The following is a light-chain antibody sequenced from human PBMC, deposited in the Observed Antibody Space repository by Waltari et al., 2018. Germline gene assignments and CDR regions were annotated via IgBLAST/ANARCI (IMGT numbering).Light chain of an antibody. CDR2: DAS. CDR3: QQYDNLHLT. CDR1: QDISNY. J-gene: IGKJ4*01. Sequence: DIQMSQSPSSLSAYVGDRVPITCQASQDISNYLNWYQQKPGKDPKLLIYDASNLETGIPSRFSGSVSGTDFTFTISSLQPEDIATYYCQQYDNLHLTFGGGTKVEIK. V-gene: IGKV1-33*01.